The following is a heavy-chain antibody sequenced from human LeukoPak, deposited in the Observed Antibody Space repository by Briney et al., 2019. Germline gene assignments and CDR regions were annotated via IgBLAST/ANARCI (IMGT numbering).Heavy chain of an antibody. CDR3: TRDLYSSGWTQYGMDV. CDR1: GFGFGNYW. Sequence: PGGSLRLPCASSGFGFGNYWMHWVRQTPGEGLVWVSRINSDGSSTTYADSGKGRFTISRDNAKNTLYLQMNSLRAEDTAVYYCTRDLYSSGWTQYGMDVWGQGTTVTVSS. V-gene: IGHV3-74*03. J-gene: IGHJ6*02. D-gene: IGHD6-19*01. CDR2: INSDGSST.